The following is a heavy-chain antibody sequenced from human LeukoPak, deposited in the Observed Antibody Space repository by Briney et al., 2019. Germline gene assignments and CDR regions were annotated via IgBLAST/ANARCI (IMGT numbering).Heavy chain of an antibody. J-gene: IGHJ4*02. CDR2: IYSSGST. D-gene: IGHD3-22*01. CDR3: ARHGLKVVGESTIYFDN. CDR1: GGSISNNY. V-gene: IGHV4-59*08. Sequence: SETLSLTCTVSGGSISNNYWSWIRQSPGKGLEWIGYIYSSGSTDYNPSLKSRVTLSVDTSKNQFSLKLNSVTAADTAVYYCARHGLKVVGESTIYFDNWGQGTLVTVSS.